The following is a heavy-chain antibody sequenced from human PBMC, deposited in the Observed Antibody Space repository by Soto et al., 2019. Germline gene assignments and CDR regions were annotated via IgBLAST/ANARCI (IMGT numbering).Heavy chain of an antibody. CDR3: AKRGAVGFYFDY. D-gene: IGHD3-16*01. Sequence: QVQLVESGGGVVQPGGSLRLSCAASGFRFNDYAMHWVRQAPGKGLVWVAVISYDGSNPYYAESVRGQFTISRDNSKSTLSLQMDSLRAEDTAVYYCAKRGAVGFYFDYWGQGALVTVSS. CDR1: GFRFNDYA. V-gene: IGHV3-30*18. J-gene: IGHJ4*02. CDR2: ISYDGSNP.